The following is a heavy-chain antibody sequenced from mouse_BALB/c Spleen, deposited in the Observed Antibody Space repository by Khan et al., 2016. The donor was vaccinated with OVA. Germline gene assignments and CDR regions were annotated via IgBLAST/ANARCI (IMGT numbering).Heavy chain of an antibody. CDR2: IHPSDSET. CDR3: ASRKFITTSEEDPWFTY. D-gene: IGHD1-2*01. Sequence: QVQLQQSGAELVRPGVSVKLSCKASGYSFSNYWMNWVKQRPGQGLEWIGMIHPSDSETKLNQKFKDKATLTVDKSSSTAYMQLSSPTSEDSAVYYCASRKFITTSEEDPWFTYWGQGTLVTVSA. V-gene: IGHV1-74*01. CDR1: GYSFSNYW. J-gene: IGHJ3*01.